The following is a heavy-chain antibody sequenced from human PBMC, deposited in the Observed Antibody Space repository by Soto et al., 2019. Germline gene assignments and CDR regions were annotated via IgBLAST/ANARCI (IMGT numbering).Heavy chain of an antibody. CDR2: IIPIFGTA. Sequence: SVKVSCKASGGTFSSYAISWVRQAPGQGLEWMGGIIPIFGTANYAQKFQGRVTITADESTSTAYMELSSLRSEDTAVYYCARDLLGYCSGGSCETDAFDIWGQGTMVTVSS. CDR3: ARDLLGYCSGGSCETDAFDI. CDR1: GGTFSSYA. J-gene: IGHJ3*02. D-gene: IGHD2-15*01. V-gene: IGHV1-69*13.